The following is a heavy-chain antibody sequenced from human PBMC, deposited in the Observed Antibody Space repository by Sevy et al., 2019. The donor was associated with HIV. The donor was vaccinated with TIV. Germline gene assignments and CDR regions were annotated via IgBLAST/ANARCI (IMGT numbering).Heavy chain of an antibody. V-gene: IGHV3-23*01. Sequence: GGSLRLSCAASGFTFSSYAMNWVRQAPGKGVEWVSGLSGSGGSTNYADSVKGRFTISRDNSKNTLYLQMSSLRAEDTAVYYCAKDRVWELGDAFDIWGQGTMVTVSS. J-gene: IGHJ3*02. D-gene: IGHD6-13*01. CDR3: AKDRVWELGDAFDI. CDR2: LSGSGGST. CDR1: GFTFSSYA.